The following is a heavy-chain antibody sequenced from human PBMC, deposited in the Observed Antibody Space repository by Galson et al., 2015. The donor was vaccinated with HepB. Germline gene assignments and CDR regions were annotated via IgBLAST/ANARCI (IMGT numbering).Heavy chain of an antibody. CDR3: AKERGDILTGFEF. J-gene: IGHJ4*02. CDR1: GFTFSTHA. CDR2: ISGSGDKI. D-gene: IGHD3-9*01. Sequence: SLRLSCAASGFTFSTHAMNWVRQVPGKGLECVSGISGSGDKIYYADSVKGRFTISRDNSKNTLSLQMNSLRAEDTAVYYCAKERGDILTGFEFWGQGTLVTVSS. V-gene: IGHV3-23*01.